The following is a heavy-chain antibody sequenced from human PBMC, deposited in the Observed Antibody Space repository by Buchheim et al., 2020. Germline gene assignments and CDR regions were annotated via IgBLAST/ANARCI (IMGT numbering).Heavy chain of an antibody. CDR1: GYTFTGYY. CDR2: INPNSGGT. CDR3: ARDSGSYYFYYYYGMDV. J-gene: IGHJ6*02. D-gene: IGHD1-26*01. V-gene: IGHV1-2*04. Sequence: QVQLVQSGAEVKKPGASVKVSCKASGYTFTGYYMHWVRQAPGQGLEWMGWINPNSGGTNYAQKFQGWVTMHRDTSLSTAYMELSRLRSDDTAVYYCARDSGSYYFYYYYGMDVWGQGTT.